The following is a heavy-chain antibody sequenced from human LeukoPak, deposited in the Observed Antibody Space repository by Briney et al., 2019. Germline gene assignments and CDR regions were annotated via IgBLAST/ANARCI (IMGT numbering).Heavy chain of an antibody. D-gene: IGHD3-10*01. CDR3: ARANYGYYYYYYMDV. CDR1: GFTFSSYW. Sequence: GGSLRLSCAASGFTFSSYWMHWVRQAPGKGLVWVSRINSDGSSTSYADSVKGRFTISRDNAKNTLYLQMNSLRAEDTAVYYCARANYGYYYYYYMDVWGKGTTVTVSS. V-gene: IGHV3-74*01. J-gene: IGHJ6*03. CDR2: INSDGSST.